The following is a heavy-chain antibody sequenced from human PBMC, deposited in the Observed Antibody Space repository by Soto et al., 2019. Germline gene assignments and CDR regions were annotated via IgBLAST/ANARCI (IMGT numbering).Heavy chain of an antibody. CDR1: GFTFSSYA. V-gene: IGHV3-30-3*01. CDR3: ARATVTIYYFDY. Sequence: PGGSLRLSCAASGFTFSSYAMHWVRQAPGKGLEWVAVISYDGSNKYYADSVKGRFTISRDNSKNTLYLQMNSLRAEDTAVYYCARATVTIYYFDYWGQGTLVTVSS. CDR2: ISYDGSNK. J-gene: IGHJ4*02. D-gene: IGHD4-17*01.